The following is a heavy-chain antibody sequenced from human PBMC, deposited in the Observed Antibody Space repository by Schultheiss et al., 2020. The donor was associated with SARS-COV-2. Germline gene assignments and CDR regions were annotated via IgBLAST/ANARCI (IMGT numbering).Heavy chain of an antibody. D-gene: IGHD6-19*01. V-gene: IGHV3-23*01. CDR3: ARDPYSSGYLDY. CDR2: ISGSGGST. J-gene: IGHJ4*02. CDR1: GFTFSNYA. Sequence: GSLRLSCAASGFTFSNYAMNWVRQAPGKGLKWVSVISGSGGSTYYADSVKGRFTISRDNSKNTLYLQMNSLRAEDTAVYYCARDPYSSGYLDYWGQGTLVTVSS.